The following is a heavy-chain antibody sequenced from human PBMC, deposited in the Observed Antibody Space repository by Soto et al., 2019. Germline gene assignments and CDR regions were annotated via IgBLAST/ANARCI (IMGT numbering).Heavy chain of an antibody. J-gene: IGHJ6*03. V-gene: IGHV5-51*01. CDR1: GYSFTSYW. Sequence: PGESLKISCKGSGYSFTSYWIGWVRQMPGKGLEWMGIIYPGDSDTGYSPSFQGQVTISADKSISTAYLQWSSLKASDTAMYYCARAPYSSSWTHYYYYYYMDVWGKGTTVTVSS. D-gene: IGHD6-13*01. CDR2: IYPGDSDT. CDR3: ARAPYSSSWTHYYYYYYMDV.